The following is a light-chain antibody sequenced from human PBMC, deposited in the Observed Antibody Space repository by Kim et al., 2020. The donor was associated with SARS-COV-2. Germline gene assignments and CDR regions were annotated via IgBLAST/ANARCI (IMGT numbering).Light chain of an antibody. CDR1: SSNIGANYD. V-gene: IGLV1-40*01. Sequence: RVTISCTGSSSNIGANYDVHWYQQLPGTAPKLLIHGNTNRPSGVPDRFSGSKSGTSASLAITVLQAEDEADYYCQSYDSSLSASVFGGGTQLTVL. CDR3: QSYDSSLSASV. CDR2: GNT. J-gene: IGLJ3*02.